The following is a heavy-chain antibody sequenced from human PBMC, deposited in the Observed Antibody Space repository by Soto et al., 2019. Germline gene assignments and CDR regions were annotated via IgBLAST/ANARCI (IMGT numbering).Heavy chain of an antibody. J-gene: IGHJ4*02. D-gene: IGHD6-6*01. CDR2: IYYSGST. Sequence: SETLSLTCTVSGGSISSSSYYWGWIRQPPGKGLEWIGSIYYSGSTYYNPSLKSRVTISVDTSKNQFSLNLSSVTATDTAVYYCARHVRYSSSSGFDYWGQGTLVTVSS. CDR1: GGSISSSSYY. CDR3: ARHVRYSSSSGFDY. V-gene: IGHV4-39*01.